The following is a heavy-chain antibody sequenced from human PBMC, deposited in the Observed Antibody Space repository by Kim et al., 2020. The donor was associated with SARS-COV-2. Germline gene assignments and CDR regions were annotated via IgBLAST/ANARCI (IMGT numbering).Heavy chain of an antibody. Sequence: ASVKVSCKASGYTFNNYAIHWVRQAPGQRLEWMGWINAGNGNTKSSQKFQGRVTITRDTSANTAYMELSSLRSEDTAVYYCARSYGDPDYYYYGMDVWGQGTKVTVSS. D-gene: IGHD4-17*01. CDR1: GYTFNNYA. V-gene: IGHV1-3*01. CDR3: ARSYGDPDYYYYGMDV. J-gene: IGHJ6*02. CDR2: INAGNGNT.